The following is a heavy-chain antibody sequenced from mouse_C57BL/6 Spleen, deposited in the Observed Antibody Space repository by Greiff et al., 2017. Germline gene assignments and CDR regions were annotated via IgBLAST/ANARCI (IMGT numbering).Heavy chain of an antibody. CDR2: INPSNGGT. CDR3: ARRGGSSYGGFAD. Sequence: QVQLQQPGTELVKPGASGYTFTSYWMHWVKQRPGQGLEWIGNINPSNGGTNYNEKFKSKATLTVDKSSSTAYMQLSSLTSEDSAVYYCARRGGSSYGGFADWGQGTLVTVSA. V-gene: IGHV1-53*01. CDR1: GYTFTSYW. D-gene: IGHD1-1*01. J-gene: IGHJ3*01.